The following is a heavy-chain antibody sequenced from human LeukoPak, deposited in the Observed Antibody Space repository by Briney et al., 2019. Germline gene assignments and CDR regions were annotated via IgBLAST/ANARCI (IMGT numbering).Heavy chain of an antibody. J-gene: IGHJ4*02. Sequence: ASVKVSCKASGYTFTAYYIHWVRQAPGQGLEWMGRIIPILGIANYAQKFQGRVTITADKSTSTAYMELSSLRSEDTAVYYCARGYYDSSGYFTYWGQGTLVTVSS. CDR3: ARGYYDSSGYFTY. V-gene: IGHV1-69*04. CDR2: IIPILGIA. CDR1: GYTFTAYY. D-gene: IGHD3-22*01.